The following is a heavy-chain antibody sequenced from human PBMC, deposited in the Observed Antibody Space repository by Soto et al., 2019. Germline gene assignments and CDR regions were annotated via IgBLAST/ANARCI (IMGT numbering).Heavy chain of an antibody. Sequence: PSETLSLTCTVSVGSISSGDYYWSWIRQPPGKGLEWIGYIYYSGSTYYNPSLKSRVTISVDTSKNQFSLKLSSVTAADTAVYYCARASTWDCSSTSCYLASDYYYGMDVWGQGTTVTVSS. D-gene: IGHD2-2*01. V-gene: IGHV4-30-4*01. CDR3: ARASTWDCSSTSCYLASDYYYGMDV. CDR1: VGSISSGDYY. J-gene: IGHJ6*02. CDR2: IYYSGST.